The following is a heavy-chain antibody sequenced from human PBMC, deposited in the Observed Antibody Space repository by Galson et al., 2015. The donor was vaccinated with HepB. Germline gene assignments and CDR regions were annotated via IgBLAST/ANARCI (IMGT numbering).Heavy chain of an antibody. CDR1: GFTFGDYA. V-gene: IGHV3-49*03. Sequence: SLRLSCAASGFTFGDYAMSWFRQAPGKGLEWVGCIGSKSYGGTKEYAAAVKGRFIISRDDSKSIAYLQMNSLKTEDTAVYYCSRDRLFHAFDIWGQGTMVTVSS. CDR2: IGSKSYGGTK. D-gene: IGHD2-15*01. J-gene: IGHJ3*02. CDR3: SRDRLFHAFDI.